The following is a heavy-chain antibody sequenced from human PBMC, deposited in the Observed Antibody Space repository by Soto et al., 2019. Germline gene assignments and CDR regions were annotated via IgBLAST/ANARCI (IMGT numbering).Heavy chain of an antibody. CDR3: SRVRLDFGDPTHDRYYYYMDV. V-gene: IGHV3-11*01. D-gene: IGHD4-17*01. CDR2: IIGSSSTI. J-gene: IGHJ6*03. CDR1: GFPFSNYY. Sequence: QVQLVESGGALVKPGGSLRLSCAASGFPFSNYYMSWIRKPPGKGLEWVSFIIGSSSTIYYADSVKGRFTVTRDNAKSSLYLPMISLRAEDTAIHYCSRVRLDFGDPTHDRYYYYMDVWGKGTTVTVS.